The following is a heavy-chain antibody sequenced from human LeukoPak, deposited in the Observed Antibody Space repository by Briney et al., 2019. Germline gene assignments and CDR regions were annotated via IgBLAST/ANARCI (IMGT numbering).Heavy chain of an antibody. CDR2: IYPGDSDT. V-gene: IGHV5-51*07. D-gene: IGHD4-11*01. J-gene: IGHJ4*02. CDR1: GYNFTIRW. CDR3: ARSHDYSNYVAF. Sequence: GESLKISCKGSGYNFTIRWIGWVHQMPGKGLEWMGIIYPGDSDTRYNPSFQGQITISADKSISTAYVQWSSLKASDTAMYYCARSHDYSNYVAFWGQGTLVTVSS.